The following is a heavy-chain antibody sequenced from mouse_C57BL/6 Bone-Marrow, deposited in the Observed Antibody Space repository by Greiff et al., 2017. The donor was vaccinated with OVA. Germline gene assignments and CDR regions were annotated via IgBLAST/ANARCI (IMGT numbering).Heavy chain of an antibody. CDR1: GFTFTDYY. J-gene: IGHJ2*01. D-gene: IGHD1-1*01. V-gene: IGHV7-3*01. CDR3: ARYYYGTSDY. CDR2: IRNKANGYTT. Sequence: EVLLVESGGGLVQPGGSLSLSCAASGFTFTDYYMSWVRQPPGKALEWLGFIRNKANGYTTEYSASVKGRFTISRDNSQSILYLQMNALRAADSATYYCARYYYGTSDYWGQGTTLTVSS.